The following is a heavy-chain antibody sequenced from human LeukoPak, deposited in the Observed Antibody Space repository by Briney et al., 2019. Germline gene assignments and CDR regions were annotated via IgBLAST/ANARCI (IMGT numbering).Heavy chain of an antibody. CDR3: ARGYCSGGSCYSFLDY. Sequence: ASVKVSCKASGYTFTSYGISWVRQAPGQGLEWMGWISAYNGNTNYAQKLQGRVTMTTDTSTSTAYMELSSLRSEDTAVYYCARGYCSGGSCYSFLDYWGQGTLVTVSS. V-gene: IGHV1-18*01. CDR2: ISAYNGNT. D-gene: IGHD2-15*01. J-gene: IGHJ4*02. CDR1: GYTFTSYG.